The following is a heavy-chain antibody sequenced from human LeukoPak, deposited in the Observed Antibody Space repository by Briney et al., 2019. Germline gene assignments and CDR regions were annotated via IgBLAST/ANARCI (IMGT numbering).Heavy chain of an antibody. CDR1: GFTFSSYG. J-gene: IGHJ4*02. CDR2: IWYDGSDK. Sequence: GGSLRLSCAASGFTFSSYGMHWVRQAPGKGLEWVAVIWYDGSDKYYADSVKGRFTISRDNSKNTLYLQMNSLRAEDTAVYYCAKERDYDSSGYSGRGYYFDYWGQGTLVTVSS. V-gene: IGHV3-33*06. CDR3: AKERDYDSSGYSGRGYYFDY. D-gene: IGHD3-22*01.